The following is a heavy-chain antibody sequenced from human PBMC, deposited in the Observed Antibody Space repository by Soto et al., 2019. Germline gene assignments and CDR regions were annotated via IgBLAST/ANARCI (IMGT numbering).Heavy chain of an antibody. CDR3: ARDISSGYSYTGYYYYYGMDV. D-gene: IGHD5-18*01. V-gene: IGHV1-18*01. CDR1: GYTFTSYG. CDR2: ISAYNGNT. Sequence: ASVKVSCKASGYTFTSYGISWVRQAPGQGLEWMGWISAYNGNTNYAQKLQGRVTMTTDTSTSTAYMELRSLRSDDTAVYYCARDISSGYSYTGYYYYYGMDVWGQGTTVTVSS. J-gene: IGHJ6*02.